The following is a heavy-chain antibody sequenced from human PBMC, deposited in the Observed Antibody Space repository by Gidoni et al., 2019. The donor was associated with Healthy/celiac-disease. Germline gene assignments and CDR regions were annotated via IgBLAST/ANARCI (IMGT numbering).Heavy chain of an antibody. Sequence: QVQLVQSGAEVKKPGSSVKVSCKASGGTFSSYAISWVRQAPGQGLEWMGGIIPIVGTANYAQKFQGRVTITADESTSTAYMELSSLRSEDTAVYYCARDRADIVVVPAARDYYYYYGMDVWGQGTTVTVSS. V-gene: IGHV1-69*01. CDR3: ARDRADIVVVPAARDYYYYYGMDV. J-gene: IGHJ6*02. D-gene: IGHD2-2*01. CDR1: GGTFSSYA. CDR2: IIPIVGTA.